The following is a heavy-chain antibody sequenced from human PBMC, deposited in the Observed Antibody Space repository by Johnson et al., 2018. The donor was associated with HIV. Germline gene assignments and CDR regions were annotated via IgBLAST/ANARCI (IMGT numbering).Heavy chain of an antibody. CDR2: ISYDGSNK. V-gene: IGHV3-30-3*01. CDR3: ARGIVGGNYAQRDAFDI. CDR1: GFTFSSYA. D-gene: IGHD4-23*01. Sequence: QVQLVESGGGVVQPGRSLRLSCAASGFTFSSYAMHWVRQAPGKGLEWVAVISYDGSNKYYADSVKGRFTISRDNSKNTLYLQMNSLRAEDTAVYDCARGIVGGNYAQRDAFDIWGQGTMVTVSS. J-gene: IGHJ3*02.